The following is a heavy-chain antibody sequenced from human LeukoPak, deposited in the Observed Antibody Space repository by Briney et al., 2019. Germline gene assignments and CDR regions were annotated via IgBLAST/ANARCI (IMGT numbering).Heavy chain of an antibody. CDR2: AYNGNT. Sequence: AYNGNTNYAQKLQGRVTMTTDTSTSTAYMELRSLRSDDTAVYYCARDSYCSSTSCYGMDVWGQGTTVTVSS. CDR3: ARDSYCSSTSCYGMDV. J-gene: IGHJ6*02. D-gene: IGHD2-2*01. V-gene: IGHV1-18*01.